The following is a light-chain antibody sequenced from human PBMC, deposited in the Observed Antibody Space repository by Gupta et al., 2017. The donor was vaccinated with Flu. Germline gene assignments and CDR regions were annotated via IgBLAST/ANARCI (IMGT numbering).Light chain of an antibody. CDR2: KAS. V-gene: IGKV1-5*03. CDR1: QSIDIW. Sequence: PSTLSAAVGDRVTITCRASQSIDIWLAWFQKKPGKAPKPLIYKASSLETGVPSRFSGSGSGTEFSLTITSLQPDDFATYYCQHYYSSPWTFGQGTKVEI. J-gene: IGKJ1*01. CDR3: QHYYSSPWT.